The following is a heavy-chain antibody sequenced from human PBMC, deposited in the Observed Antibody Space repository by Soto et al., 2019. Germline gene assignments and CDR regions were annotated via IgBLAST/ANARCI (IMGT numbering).Heavy chain of an antibody. D-gene: IGHD6-13*01. V-gene: IGHV3-48*02. J-gene: IGHJ5*02. CDR1: DRYS. CDR3: AGGSSWSWFDP. CDR2: ISRDSSTI. Sequence: EVQLVESGGGLVQPGGSLRLSCAASDRYSMNWVRQAPGKGLEWVSYISRDSSTIYYADSVKGRFTISRDNAKNSLYLQMNSLSDEDTAVYYCAGGSSWSWFDPWGQGTLVTVSS.